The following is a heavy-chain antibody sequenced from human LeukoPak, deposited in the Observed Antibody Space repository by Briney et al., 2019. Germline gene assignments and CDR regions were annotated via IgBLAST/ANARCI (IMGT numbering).Heavy chain of an antibody. Sequence: ASVKVSCKASGDRLNTFGISWVRQVPGQGLEWMGWISGYNGNTKYAQKLLDRVTLTTDTLSNTAYMKLRSLRSDDTAVYYCARKIAPGGTGLGCLDAWGQGTLVLVAS. CDR3: ARKIAPGGTGLGCLDA. CDR2: ISGYNGNT. V-gene: IGHV1-18*01. J-gene: IGHJ5*02. CDR1: GDRLNTFG. D-gene: IGHD1-26*01.